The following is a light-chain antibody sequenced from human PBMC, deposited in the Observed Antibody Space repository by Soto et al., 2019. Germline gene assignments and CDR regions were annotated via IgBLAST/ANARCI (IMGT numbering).Light chain of an antibody. CDR3: SAYTVSRTYV. Sequence: QSALTQPASLSGSPGQSITISCTGTSSDIGAYDYVSWFQQHPGKAPKLMIYNVYDRPSGISYRFSGSKSGNTASLTISGLRGEDEADYYCSAYTVSRTYVFGTGTKVTVL. CDR2: NVY. V-gene: IGLV2-14*03. CDR1: SSDIGAYDY. J-gene: IGLJ1*01.